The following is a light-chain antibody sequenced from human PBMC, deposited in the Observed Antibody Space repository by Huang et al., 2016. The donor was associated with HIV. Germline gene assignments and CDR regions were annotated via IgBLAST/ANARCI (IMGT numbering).Light chain of an antibody. CDR1: QNSNSD. CDR2: IAS. V-gene: IGKV1-39*01. Sequence: DIQMTQSPSSLSASAGDSVPIACRASQNSNSDLNWYQQKTQKATTLLIYIASNLASAAQSRFSGSGSGADFTLTITTLQPEDLATYFCQQSHSTPCTFGLGTKVEI. J-gene: IGKJ1*01. CDR3: QQSHSTPCT.